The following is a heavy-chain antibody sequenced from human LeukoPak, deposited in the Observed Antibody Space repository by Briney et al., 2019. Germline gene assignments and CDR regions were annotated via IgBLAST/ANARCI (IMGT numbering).Heavy chain of an antibody. CDR2: ISSNGGST. V-gene: IGHV3-64*01. D-gene: IGHD6-6*01. J-gene: IGHJ6*03. Sequence: PGGSLRLSCAASGFTFSSYAMHWVRQAPGKGLEYVSAISSNGGSTYYANSVKGRFTISRDNSKNTLYLQMGSLRAEDMAVYYCARDRSRLVPFYYYYYMDVWGKGTTVTVSS. CDR3: ARDRSRLVPFYYYYYMDV. CDR1: GFTFSSYA.